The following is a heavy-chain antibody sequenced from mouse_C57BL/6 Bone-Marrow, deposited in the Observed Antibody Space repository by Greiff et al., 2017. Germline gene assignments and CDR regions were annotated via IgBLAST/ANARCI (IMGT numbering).Heavy chain of an antibody. Sequence: VQLQQSGPELVKPGASVKLSCKASGYTFTSYDINWVKQRPGQGLEWIGWIYPRDGSTKYNEKFKGKATLTVDTSSSTAYMELHSLPSEDSAVYYCARIEFDGSSGDWYVDVWGTGTTVTVSS. CDR3: ARIEFDGSSGDWYVDV. CDR1: GYTFTSYD. D-gene: IGHD1-1*01. CDR2: IYPRDGST. V-gene: IGHV1-85*01. J-gene: IGHJ1*03.